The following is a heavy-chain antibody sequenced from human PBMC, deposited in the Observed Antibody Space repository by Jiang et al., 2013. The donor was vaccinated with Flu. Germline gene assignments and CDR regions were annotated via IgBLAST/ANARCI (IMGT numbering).Heavy chain of an antibody. J-gene: IGHJ3*02. Sequence: SGAEVNKPGASVKVSCKASGYTFTNYAMHWVRQAPGQRLEWMGWINAGNGNTKYSQKFQGRVTITRDTSASTAYMELSSLRSEDTAVYYCARRGLYSSSSGSAFDIWGQGTMVTVSS. CDR1: GYTFTNYA. CDR3: ARRGLYSSSSGSAFDI. D-gene: IGHD6-6*01. V-gene: IGHV1-3*01. CDR2: INAGNGNT.